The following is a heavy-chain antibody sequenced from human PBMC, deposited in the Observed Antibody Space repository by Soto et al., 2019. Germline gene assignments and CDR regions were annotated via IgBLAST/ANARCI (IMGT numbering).Heavy chain of an antibody. V-gene: IGHV4-34*01. J-gene: IGHJ4*02. CDR1: GGSFSGYY. Sequence: QVQLQQWGAGLLKPSETLSLTCAVYGGSFSGYYWSWIRQPPGKGLEWIGEINHSGSTNYNPSLKSRVTISVDTSKNQFSLKLSSVTAADTAVYYCARDGGYCTNGVCYTYDYWGQGTLVTVSS. CDR3: ARDGGYCTNGVCYTYDY. D-gene: IGHD2-8*01. CDR2: INHSGST.